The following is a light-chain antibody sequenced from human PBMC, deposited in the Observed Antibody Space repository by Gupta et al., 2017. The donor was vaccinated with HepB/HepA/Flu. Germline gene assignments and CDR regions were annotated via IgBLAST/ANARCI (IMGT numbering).Light chain of an antibody. CDR1: SSNIGSNT. V-gene: IGLV1-44*01. CDR2: CNN. J-gene: IGLJ3*02. Sequence: QSVLTQPPSASGTPGQRVTISCSGSSSNIGSNTVNWYQQLPGTAPKLLIYCNNQRPSGVPDRFSGSKSGTSASLPISGLQAEDEADYYCAAWDDSLNGLVFGGGTKLTGL. CDR3: AAWDDSLNGLV.